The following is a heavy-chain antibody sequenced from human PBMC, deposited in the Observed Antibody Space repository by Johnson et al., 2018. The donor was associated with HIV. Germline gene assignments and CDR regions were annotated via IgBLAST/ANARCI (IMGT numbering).Heavy chain of an antibody. V-gene: IGHV3-30*13. CDR1: GFTFSTFG. CDR2: ISYDGSNK. J-gene: IGHJ3*02. Sequence: QVHLVESGGGVVQPGRSLRLSCAASGFTFSTFGMHWVRQAPGKGLEWVAVISYDGSNKYYADSVEGRFTISRDNSMNRLYLQTNSLRDEDTAVYYCAKDLGQRVGAPAYYALDIWGQGTVVTVS. D-gene: IGHD1-26*01. CDR3: AKDLGQRVGAPAYYALDI.